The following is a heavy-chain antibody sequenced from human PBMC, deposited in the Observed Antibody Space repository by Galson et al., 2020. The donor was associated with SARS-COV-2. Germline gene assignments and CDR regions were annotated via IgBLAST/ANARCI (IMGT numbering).Heavy chain of an antibody. CDR2: VDASAGTT. CDR1: GFAFSDYA. Sequence: GGSLRLSCAASGFAFSDYAMSWVRQAPGKGLEWVSVVDASAGTTDYADSVKGRFTIFRDNSRNTLYLQMNSLRADDTAVYYCAKTGCTATGCYINCWGQGTLVTVSS. V-gene: IGHV3-23*01. J-gene: IGHJ4*02. D-gene: IGHD2-2*02. CDR3: AKTGCTATGCYINC.